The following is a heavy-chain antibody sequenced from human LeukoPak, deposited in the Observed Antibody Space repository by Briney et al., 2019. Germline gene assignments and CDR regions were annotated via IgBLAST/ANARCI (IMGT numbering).Heavy chain of an antibody. J-gene: IGHJ4*02. CDR1: GFTFSNYW. V-gene: IGHV3-74*01. CDR3: AKGGASVTRYVDY. D-gene: IGHD4-17*01. CDR2: INNDGGGT. Sequence: PGGSLRLSCTASGFTFSNYWIHWVRQPPGKGLVWVSRINNDGGGTIYADSVRGRFTISRDNSKNTLYLQMNSLRPEDTAVYYCAKGGASVTRYVDYWGQGTLVTVSS.